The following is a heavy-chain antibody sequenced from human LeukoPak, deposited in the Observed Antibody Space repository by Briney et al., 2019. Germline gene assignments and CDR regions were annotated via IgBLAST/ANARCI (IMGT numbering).Heavy chain of an antibody. J-gene: IGHJ6*03. CDR2: IKSDGSGT. D-gene: IGHD3-3*01. CDR3: ARGGNDFWSGYRRGYMDV. Sequence: PGGSLRLSCAASGFTFSTYWMHWVRQAPGKGLVWVSRIKSDGSGTSYADSVKGRFTISRGNAKNTLHLHMNSLRAEDTAVYYCARGGNDFWSGYRRGYMDVWGKGTTVTVSS. V-gene: IGHV3-74*01. CDR1: GFTFSTYW.